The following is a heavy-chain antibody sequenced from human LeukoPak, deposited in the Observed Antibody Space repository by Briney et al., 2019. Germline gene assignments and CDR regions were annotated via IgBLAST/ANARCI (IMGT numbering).Heavy chain of an antibody. D-gene: IGHD6-19*01. CDR2: ISSASSYI. CDR1: GFTFSSYS. CDR3: AKDLYSSGWYRRSVAFDI. Sequence: PGGSLRLSCAASGFTFSSYSMNWVRQAPGKGLEWVSAISSASSYIYYADSVKGRFTTSRDNSKNTLYLQMNSLRAEDTAVYYCAKDLYSSGWYRRSVAFDIWGQGTMVTVSS. J-gene: IGHJ3*02. V-gene: IGHV3-21*01.